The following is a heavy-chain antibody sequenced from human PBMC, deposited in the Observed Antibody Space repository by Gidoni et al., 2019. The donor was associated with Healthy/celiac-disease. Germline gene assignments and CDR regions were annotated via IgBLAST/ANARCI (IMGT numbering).Heavy chain of an antibody. CDR2: IKPRGVST. J-gene: IGHJ4*02. D-gene: IGHD6-19*01. CDR1: GYTFTSYY. CDR3: ARENRNGSGWSY. V-gene: IGHV1-46*03. Sequence: QVQLVQSGAGVKKPGASVQFSCKASGYTFTSYYMHWVRQSPGQRLEWRGIIKPRGVSTSYAQKFKDRDTMTRDTSTSTVYMELSSLRSEETAVYYCARENRNGSGWSYWGQGTLVTVSS.